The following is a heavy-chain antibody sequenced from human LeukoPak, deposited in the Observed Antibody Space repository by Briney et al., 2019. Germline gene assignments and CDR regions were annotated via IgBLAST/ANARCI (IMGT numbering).Heavy chain of an antibody. Sequence: GGSLRLSCAASGFTFSSYWMNWVRQAPGKGLVWVSRIASDGSSTTYADSVKGRFSISRDNAKNTLYLQMNSLRVEDTAAYYCARGRPHGNDYWGQGTLVTVSS. CDR2: IASDGSST. D-gene: IGHD4-23*01. CDR1: GFTFSSYW. J-gene: IGHJ4*02. CDR3: ARGRPHGNDY. V-gene: IGHV3-74*01.